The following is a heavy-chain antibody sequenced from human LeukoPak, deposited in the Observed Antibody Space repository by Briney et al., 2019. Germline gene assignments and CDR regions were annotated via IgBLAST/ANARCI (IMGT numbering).Heavy chain of an antibody. J-gene: IGHJ4*02. CDR3: ASRFQSTVTTGPVDY. V-gene: IGHV4-39*01. CDR1: GGSISSSSYY. CDR2: IYYSGST. Sequence: SETLSLTCTVSGGSISSSSYYWGWIRQPPGKGLEWIGSIYYSGSTYYNPSLKSRVTISVDTSKNQFSLKLSSVTAADTAVYYCASRFQSTVTTGPVDYWGQGTLVTVSS. D-gene: IGHD4-11*01.